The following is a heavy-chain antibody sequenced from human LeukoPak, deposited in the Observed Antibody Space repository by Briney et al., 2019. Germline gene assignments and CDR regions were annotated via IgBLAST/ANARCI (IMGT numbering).Heavy chain of an antibody. CDR2: ISGSGGST. Sequence: GGSLRLSCRVSGITLSNYGMSWVRQAPGKGLVWVAGISGSGGSTNYADSVKGRFTISRDNPKNTLYLQMTSLRAEDTAVYFCAKRGVVIRVILVGFHKEAYYFDSWGQGALVTVSS. J-gene: IGHJ4*02. CDR3: AKRGVVIRVILVGFHKEAYYFDS. D-gene: IGHD3-22*01. V-gene: IGHV3-23*01. CDR1: GITLSNYG.